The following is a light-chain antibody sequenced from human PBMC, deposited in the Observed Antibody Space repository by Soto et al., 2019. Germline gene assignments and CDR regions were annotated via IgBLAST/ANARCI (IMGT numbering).Light chain of an antibody. Sequence: DIQMTQSLSSLSASXXDRVXITSPASQSISSYLNWYQQKPGKAPKXXIYAASSLQSGVPSRFSGSGSGTDFTLTISSLQPEDFATYYCQQSYSTPSTFGQGTRLEIK. CDR2: AAS. CDR3: QQSYSTPST. V-gene: IGKV1-39*01. CDR1: QSISSY. J-gene: IGKJ5*01.